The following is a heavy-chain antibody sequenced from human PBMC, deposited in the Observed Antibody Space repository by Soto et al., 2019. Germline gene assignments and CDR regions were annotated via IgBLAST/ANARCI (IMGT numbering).Heavy chain of an antibody. D-gene: IGHD4-4*01. J-gene: IGHJ6*02. CDR2: IIPIFGTA. V-gene: IGHV1-69*12. CDR3: ATHMTTVGYGYVMDV. CDR1: GGTFSSYA. Sequence: QVQRVQSGAEVKKPGSSVTVSCKASGGTFSSYAISWVRQAPGQGLEWMGGIIPIFGTADYAQKFQGRVTITADESTSTAYMELSSLRSEDTAVYYCATHMTTVGYGYVMDVWGQGTTVTVSS.